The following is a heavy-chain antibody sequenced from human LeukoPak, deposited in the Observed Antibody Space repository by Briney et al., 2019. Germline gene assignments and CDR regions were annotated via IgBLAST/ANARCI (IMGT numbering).Heavy chain of an antibody. V-gene: IGHV4-34*01. CDR3: ARLTGPSPGIVVAVAGDGMDV. D-gene: IGHD2-15*01. CDR2: INHSGST. J-gene: IGHJ6*02. Sequence: SETLSLTCAVYGGSFSGYYWSWIRQPPGKGLEWIGEINHSGSTNYNPSLKSRVTISVDTSKNQFSLKLSSVTAADTAVYYCARLTGPSPGIVVAVAGDGMDVWGQGTTVTVSS. CDR1: GGSFSGYY.